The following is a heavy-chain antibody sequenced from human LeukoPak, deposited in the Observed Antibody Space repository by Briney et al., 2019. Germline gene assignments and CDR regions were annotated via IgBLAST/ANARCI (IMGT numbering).Heavy chain of an antibody. CDR2: INHSGST. CDR3: ARGQITMVRGVIITRYYYYYMDV. D-gene: IGHD3-10*01. Sequence: SETLSLTCAVYGGSFSGYYWSWIRQPPGKGLEWIGEINHSGSTNYNPSLKSRVTISVDTSKNQFSLKLSSVTAADTAVYYCARGQITMVRGVIITRYYYYYMDVWGKGTTVTVSS. J-gene: IGHJ6*03. V-gene: IGHV4-34*01. CDR1: GGSFSGYY.